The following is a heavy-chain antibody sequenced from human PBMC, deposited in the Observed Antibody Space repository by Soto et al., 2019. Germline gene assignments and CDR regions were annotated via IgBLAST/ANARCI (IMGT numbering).Heavy chain of an antibody. D-gene: IGHD3-16*01. CDR3: VRVGFNSHYDFDY. CDR2: LNPNSDVT. Sequence: QVQLVQSGAEVKKPGASVKVSCKASGYTFNSYYIHWVRQAPGQGLEWMGWLNPNSDVTSYAQRFQDRVTMTSDMPITTAYMELTRLRSDDTAVYYCVRVGFNSHYDFDYWGQGTLITVSS. V-gene: IGHV1-2*02. J-gene: IGHJ4*02. CDR1: GYTFNSYY.